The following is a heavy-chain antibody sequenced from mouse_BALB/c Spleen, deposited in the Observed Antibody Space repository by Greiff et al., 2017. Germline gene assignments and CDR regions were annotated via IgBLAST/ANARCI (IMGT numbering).Heavy chain of an antibody. V-gene: IGHV6-6*02. J-gene: IGHJ4*01. Sequence: EVMLVESGGGLVQPGGSMKLSCVASGFTFSNYWMNWVRQSPEKGLEWVAEIRLKSNNYATHYAESVKGRFTISRDDSKSSVYLQMNNLRAEDTGIYYCTRSMITTYAMDYWGQGTSVTVSS. CDR3: TRSMITTYAMDY. CDR2: IRLKSNNYAT. CDR1: GFTFSNYW. D-gene: IGHD2-4*01.